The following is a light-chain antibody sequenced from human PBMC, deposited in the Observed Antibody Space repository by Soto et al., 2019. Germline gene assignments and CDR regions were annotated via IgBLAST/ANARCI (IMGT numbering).Light chain of an antibody. J-gene: IGLJ3*02. CDR3: QSYDSSLSGGV. V-gene: IGLV1-40*01. Sequence: QAVVTQPPSVSGAPGQRVTISCTGGSSNIGAGYDVHWYQQLPGTAPKLLIYGNSNRPSGVPDRFSGSKSGTSASLAITGLLPEDEADYYCQSYDSSLSGGVFGGGTKVTVL. CDR1: SSNIGAGYD. CDR2: GNS.